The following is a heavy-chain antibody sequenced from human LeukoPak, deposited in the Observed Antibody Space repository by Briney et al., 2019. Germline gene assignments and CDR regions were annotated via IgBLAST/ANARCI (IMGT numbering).Heavy chain of an antibody. J-gene: IGHJ4*02. CDR3: AREGGSASSEVY. V-gene: IGHV4-4*02. CDR2: IYHSGST. D-gene: IGHD2-15*01. CDR1: GGSISSSNW. Sequence: SETLSLTCAVSGGSISSSNWWSWVRQPPGKGLEWIGEIYHSGSTNYNPSLKSRVTISVDTSKNQFSLKLNSVTAADTAVYYCAREGGSASSEVYWGQGTLVTVSS.